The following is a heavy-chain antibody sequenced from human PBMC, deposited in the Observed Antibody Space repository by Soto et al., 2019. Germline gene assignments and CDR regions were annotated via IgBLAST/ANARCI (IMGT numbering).Heavy chain of an antibody. CDR1: GYTFTSYG. D-gene: IGHD6-13*01. CDR2: ISAYNGNT. V-gene: IGHV1-18*01. Sequence: QVQLVQSGAEVKKPGASVKVSCKASGYTFTSYGISWVRQAPGQGLEWMGWISAYNGNTNYAQKLQGRVTMTTDTSTSTAYMELRSLRSDHTAVYYCARGGAAAGKDDYYYGMDVWGQGTTVTVSS. CDR3: ARGGAAAGKDDYYYGMDV. J-gene: IGHJ6*02.